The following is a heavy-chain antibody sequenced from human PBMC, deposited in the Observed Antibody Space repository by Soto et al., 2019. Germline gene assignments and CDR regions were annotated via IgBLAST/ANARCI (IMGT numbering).Heavy chain of an antibody. J-gene: IGHJ4*02. D-gene: IGHD6-6*01. CDR1: GVSISSGNW. CDR2: IFHDGTA. V-gene: IGHV4-4*02. CDR3: SRLVDDTHLNYLYFGF. Sequence: SETLSLTCAVSGVSISSGNWWTWVRQTPQRGLEYIGEIFHDGTANYYPSFERRVAISVDTSKNQFSLKLTSVTAADTAIHFCSRLVDDTHLNYLYFGFWGQGALVAFSS.